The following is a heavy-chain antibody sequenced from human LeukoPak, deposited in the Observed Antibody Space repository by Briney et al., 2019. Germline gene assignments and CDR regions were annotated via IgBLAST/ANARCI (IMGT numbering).Heavy chain of an antibody. V-gene: IGHV3-53*01. CDR3: ATHPGDTSYGFDY. J-gene: IGHJ4*02. CDR1: GFTVSSNY. D-gene: IGHD5-18*01. Sequence: PGGSLRLSCAASGFTVSSNYMSWVRQAPGKGLGWVSVIYSGGSTYYADSVKGRFTISRDNSKNTLYLQMNSLRAEDTAVYYCATHPGDTSYGFDYWGQGTLVTVSS. CDR2: IYSGGST.